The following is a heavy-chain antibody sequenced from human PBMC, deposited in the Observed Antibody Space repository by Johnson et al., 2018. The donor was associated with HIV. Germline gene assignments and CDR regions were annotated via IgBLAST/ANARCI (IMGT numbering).Heavy chain of an antibody. Sequence: QVQLVESGGGVVQPGRSLRLSCAASGFSFSSYAMHWVRQSPGKGLEWVAVISYDGSNEYYAESVKGRFTISRDNSKNTLHLQMNSLRVEDTAVYYCARGITARGTFDIWGQGTMVTVSS. J-gene: IGHJ3*02. CDR1: GFSFSSYA. CDR2: ISYDGSNE. V-gene: IGHV3-30*03. CDR3: ARGITARGTFDI. D-gene: IGHD1-14*01.